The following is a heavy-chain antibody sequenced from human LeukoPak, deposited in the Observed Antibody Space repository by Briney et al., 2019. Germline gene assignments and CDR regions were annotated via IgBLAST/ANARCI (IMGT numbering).Heavy chain of an antibody. CDR3: ARGRPYGGGYHLDY. Sequence: PSETLSLTCTISGDSTSSDRYYGGWVRQPPGKGLEWIGNIYYSGSTYYNPSLKSRVTMSVDTSKNQFFLKLNSVTAADTAVYYCARGRPYGGGYHLDYWGQGTLVTVSP. J-gene: IGHJ4*02. D-gene: IGHD1-26*01. CDR1: GDSTSSDRYY. CDR2: IYYSGST. V-gene: IGHV4-39*01.